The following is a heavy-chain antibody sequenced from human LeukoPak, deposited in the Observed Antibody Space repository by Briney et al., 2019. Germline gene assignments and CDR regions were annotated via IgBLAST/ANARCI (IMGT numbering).Heavy chain of an antibody. V-gene: IGHV1-69*13. Sequence: GASVNVSCKASGGTFSSYAISWVRQAPGQGLEWMGGIIPIFGTANYAQKFQGRVTITADESTSTAYMELSSLRSEDTAVYYCAREKAAYYDSSGYQPLFYWGQGTLVTVSS. CDR3: AREKAAYYDSSGYQPLFY. CDR1: GGTFSSYA. D-gene: IGHD3-22*01. J-gene: IGHJ4*02. CDR2: IIPIFGTA.